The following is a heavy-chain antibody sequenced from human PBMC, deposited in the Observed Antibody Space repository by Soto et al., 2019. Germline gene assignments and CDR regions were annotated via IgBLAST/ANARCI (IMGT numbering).Heavy chain of an antibody. V-gene: IGHV3-23*01. J-gene: IGHJ1*01. CDR1: EFSVGINA. CDR3: SRRSYLDT. CDR2: ISGSDGKT. D-gene: IGHD2-15*01. Sequence: LXLLSVACEFSVGINALGWVSQAPGEGLECVSTISGSDGKTFYADSVKGRFSISRDTSQSTLYLQMSSLRAYNTAMCYCSRRSYLDTWGQGNRVTVSS.